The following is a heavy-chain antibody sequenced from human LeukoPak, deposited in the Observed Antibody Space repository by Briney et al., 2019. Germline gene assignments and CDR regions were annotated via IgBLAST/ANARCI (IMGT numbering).Heavy chain of an antibody. CDR2: IIPIFGTA. Sequence: SVKVSCKASGGTFSSYAISWVRQAPGQGLEWMGGIIPIFGTANYAQKFQGRVTITADESTSTAYMELSSLRSEDTAVYYCARDRYYYDSSGYYSDAFDIWGQGTMVTVSS. V-gene: IGHV1-69*13. CDR3: ARDRYYYDSSGYYSDAFDI. CDR1: GGTFSSYA. D-gene: IGHD3-22*01. J-gene: IGHJ3*02.